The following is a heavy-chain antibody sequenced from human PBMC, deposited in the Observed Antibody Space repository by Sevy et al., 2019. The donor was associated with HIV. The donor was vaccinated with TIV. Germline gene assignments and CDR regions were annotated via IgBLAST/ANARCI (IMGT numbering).Heavy chain of an antibody. CDR3: ARDRYYDASGYYYYYYGMDV. V-gene: IGHV3-66*01. D-gene: IGHD3-22*01. CDR2: FYSDGRT. Sequence: GGSLRLSCAGSGLSVSDNYMNWVRQAPGKGLELVSVFYSDGRTYYADSVKDRFTISRDNSKNTLYLHMSNLRPEDTAVYYCARDRYYDASGYYYYYYGMDVWGQGTTVTVSS. J-gene: IGHJ6*02. CDR1: GLSVSDNY.